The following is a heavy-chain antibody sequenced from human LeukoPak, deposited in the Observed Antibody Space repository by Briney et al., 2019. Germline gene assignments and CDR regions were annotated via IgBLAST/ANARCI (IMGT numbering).Heavy chain of an antibody. V-gene: IGHV3-23*01. D-gene: IGHD2-21*02. Sequence: GGSLRLSCAASGFLFSSYAMSWVRQAPGKGLEWVSSISTSGGSTYYADSVKGRFTISRDNSKNTLHLQMNSLRAEDTAVYYCAKATTASPRNFDYWGQGTLVTVSS. CDR1: GFLFSSYA. CDR2: ISTSGGST. J-gene: IGHJ4*02. CDR3: AKATTASPRNFDY.